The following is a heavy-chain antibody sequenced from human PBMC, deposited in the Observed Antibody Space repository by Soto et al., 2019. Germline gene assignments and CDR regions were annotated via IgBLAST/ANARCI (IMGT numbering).Heavy chain of an antibody. Sequence: PVGSLRLSCVCSVCTFSTYSINWVRQSPGKWLEWVSSISSRSDIYYADSVTGRFTISRDNAKNSVSLQMNSLRAEDTAVYYCAREYPAWPLSYGFEVWGQGTMFTVSS. CDR2: ISSRSDI. CDR3: AREYPAWPLSYGFEV. D-gene: IGHD4-17*01. CDR1: VCTFSTYS. V-gene: IGHV3-21*01. J-gene: IGHJ3*01.